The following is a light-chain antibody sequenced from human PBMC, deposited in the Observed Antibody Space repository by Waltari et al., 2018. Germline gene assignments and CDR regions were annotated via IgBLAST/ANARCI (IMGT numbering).Light chain of an antibody. CDR3: QQSYSTPRT. Sequence: DIQMTQSPSSLSASVGDRVTITCRASQSTSSYFNWYQQQPGKAHKLLIYAASSLQSGVPSRFSGSGSGTDFTLTISSLQPEDFATYYCQQSYSTPRTFGQGTKVEIK. J-gene: IGKJ1*01. CDR2: AAS. V-gene: IGKV1-39*01. CDR1: QSTSSY.